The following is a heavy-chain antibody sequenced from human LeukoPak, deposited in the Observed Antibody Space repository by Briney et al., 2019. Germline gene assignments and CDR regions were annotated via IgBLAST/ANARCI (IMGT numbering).Heavy chain of an antibody. V-gene: IGHV3-23*01. J-gene: IGHJ4*02. CDR2: ISGSGGST. CDR1: GFTFTNYA. D-gene: IGHD4-11*01. Sequence: GGSLRLSCAASGFTFTNYAMSWVRQAPGKGLEWVSVISGSGGSTYYADSVKGRFTISRDNSKNTLFLQMNSLRAEDTAVYYCAKRTDYSNYGPFDYWGQGTLVTVSS. CDR3: AKRTDYSNYGPFDY.